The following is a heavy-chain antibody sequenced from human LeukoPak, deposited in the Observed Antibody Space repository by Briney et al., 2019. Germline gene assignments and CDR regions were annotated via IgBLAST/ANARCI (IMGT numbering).Heavy chain of an antibody. J-gene: IGHJ4*02. D-gene: IGHD2-21*02. Sequence: SETLSLTCAVYGGSFSSYYWGWIRQPPGKGLEWIGTIYYSGSTYYNPSLKSRVTISVDTSKNQFSLKLSSVTAADTAVYYCARAAYCGGDCYSELDYWGQGALVTVSS. CDR1: GGSFSSYY. V-gene: IGHV4-39*07. CDR3: ARAAYCGGDCYSELDY. CDR2: IYYSGST.